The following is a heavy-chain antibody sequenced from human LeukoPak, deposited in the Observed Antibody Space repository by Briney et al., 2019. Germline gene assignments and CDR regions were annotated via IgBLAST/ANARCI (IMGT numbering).Heavy chain of an antibody. J-gene: IGHJ5*02. D-gene: IGHD6-13*01. CDR1: GGSFSGYY. CDR3: AIAAAGPGNWFDP. CDR2: INHSGST. Sequence: SETLSLTCAVYGGSFSGYYWSWIRQPPGKGLGWIGEINHSGSTNYNPSLKSRVTISVDTSKNQFSLKLSSVTAADTAVYYCAIAAAGPGNWFDPWGQGTLVTVSS. V-gene: IGHV4-34*01.